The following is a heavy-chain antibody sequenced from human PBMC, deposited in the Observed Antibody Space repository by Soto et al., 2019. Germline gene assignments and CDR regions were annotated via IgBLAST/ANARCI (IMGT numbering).Heavy chain of an antibody. J-gene: IGHJ5*02. CDR1: EFTFSNYW. CDR3: ARGGLRAYWFDP. CDR2: INDDGSTT. V-gene: IGHV3-74*01. D-gene: IGHD3-10*01. Sequence: EVQLVESGGGLVQPGGSLRLSCAAWEFTFSNYWMHWVRQAPGKGLVWVSRINDDGSTTNYADSVKGRFAISRDNAKSTVFLQMNGLSAEDTAVYYCARGGLRAYWFDPWGQGTLVIVSA.